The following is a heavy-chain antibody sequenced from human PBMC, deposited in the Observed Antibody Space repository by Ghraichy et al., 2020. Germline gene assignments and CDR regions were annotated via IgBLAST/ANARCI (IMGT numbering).Heavy chain of an antibody. V-gene: IGHV4-59*01. J-gene: IGHJ6*02. CDR1: GGSISSYY. CDR2: IYYSGST. CDR3: ARCHYDFWSGSNYYGMDV. D-gene: IGHD3-3*01. Sequence: SETLSLTCTVSGGSISSYYWSWIRQPPGKGLEWIGYIYYSGSTNYNPSLKSRVTISVDTSKNQFSLKLSSVTAADTAVYYCARCHYDFWSGSNYYGMDVWGQGTTVTVSS.